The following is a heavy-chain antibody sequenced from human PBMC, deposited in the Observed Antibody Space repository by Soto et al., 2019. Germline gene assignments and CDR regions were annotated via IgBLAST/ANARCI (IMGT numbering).Heavy chain of an antibody. Sequence: PSETLSLTCTVSGGSINSDYYHWTWVRQSPGKGLEWIGYIHHSGAILYNPSFKSRLTISVYTSKNQFSLHLTSVTDADTAVYFCAREDDGGDSLDVWGQGTTVTVSS. D-gene: IGHD2-21*02. J-gene: IGHJ6*02. CDR1: GGSINSDYYH. V-gene: IGHV4-30-4*08. CDR2: IHHSGAI. CDR3: AREDDGGDSLDV.